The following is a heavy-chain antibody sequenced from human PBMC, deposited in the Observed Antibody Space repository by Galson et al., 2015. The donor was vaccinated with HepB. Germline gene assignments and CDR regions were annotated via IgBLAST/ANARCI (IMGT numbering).Heavy chain of an antibody. Sequence: QSGAEVKKPGESLRISCKGSGYSFTSYWISWVRQMPGKGLEWMGRIDPSDSYTNYSPSSQGQVTISADKSISTAYLQWSSLKASDTAMYYCARHPYGGSPYWYFDLWGRGTLVTVSS. V-gene: IGHV5-10-1*04. CDR2: IDPSDSYT. J-gene: IGHJ2*01. D-gene: IGHD4-23*01. CDR1: GYSFTSYW. CDR3: ARHPYGGSPYWYFDL.